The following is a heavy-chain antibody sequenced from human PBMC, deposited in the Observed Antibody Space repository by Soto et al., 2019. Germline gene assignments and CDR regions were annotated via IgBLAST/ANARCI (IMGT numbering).Heavy chain of an antibody. J-gene: IGHJ4*02. Sequence: PGGSLRLSCSASGFTFSNYAMYWVRQAPGKGLEYVSAISSNGGGTYYADSVKGRFTISRDNSKNTLYLQMSSLRPEDTAVYYCVKAGYGGDGYNYRHCDYWGQGTLVTVSS. V-gene: IGHV3-64D*06. CDR3: VKAGYGGDGYNYRHCDY. CDR2: ISSNGGGT. D-gene: IGHD5-12*01. CDR1: GFTFSNYA.